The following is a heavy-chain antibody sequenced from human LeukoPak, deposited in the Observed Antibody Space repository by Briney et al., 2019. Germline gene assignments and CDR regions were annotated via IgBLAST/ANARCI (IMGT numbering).Heavy chain of an antibody. V-gene: IGHV1-2*02. CDR2: INPNSGGT. Sequence: ASVKVSCKASGYTFTGYYMHWVRQAPGQGLEWMGWINPNSGGTNYAQKLQGRVTMTTDTSTSTAYMELRSLRSDDTAVYYCARESGSGWYSGYYYYYYMDVWGKGTTVTVSS. D-gene: IGHD6-19*01. CDR1: GYTFTGYY. J-gene: IGHJ6*03. CDR3: ARESGSGWYSGYYYYYYMDV.